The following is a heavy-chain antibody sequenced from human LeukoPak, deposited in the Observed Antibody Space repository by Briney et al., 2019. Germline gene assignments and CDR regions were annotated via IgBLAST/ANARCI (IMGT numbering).Heavy chain of an antibody. Sequence: SETLSLTCTVSGGSISSYYWSWIRQPPGKGPEWIGYIYYSGSTNYNPSLKSRVTISVDTSKNQFSLKLSSVTAADTAVYYCARQKRGIVVVPAADRRYYYYGMDVWGQGTTVTVSS. J-gene: IGHJ6*02. CDR3: ARQKRGIVVVPAADRRYYYYGMDV. CDR1: GGSISSYY. V-gene: IGHV4-59*08. CDR2: IYYSGST. D-gene: IGHD2-2*01.